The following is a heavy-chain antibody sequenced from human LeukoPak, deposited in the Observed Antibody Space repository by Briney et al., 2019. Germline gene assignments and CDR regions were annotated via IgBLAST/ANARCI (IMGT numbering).Heavy chain of an antibody. D-gene: IGHD3-3*01. V-gene: IGHV3-7*01. Sequence: GGSLRLSCAASGFIFGGYWMSWVRQAPGRGLEWVASTNPDGSIKYYVDSVNGRFTISRDNAKNSLYLQMNSLRAEDTAVYYCVSGFLQWLYWGQGTLVTVSS. CDR3: VSGFLQWLY. J-gene: IGHJ4*02. CDR1: GFIFGGYW. CDR2: TNPDGSIK.